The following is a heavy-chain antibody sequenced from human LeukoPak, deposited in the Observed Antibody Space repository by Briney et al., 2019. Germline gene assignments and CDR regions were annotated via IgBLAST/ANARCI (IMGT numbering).Heavy chain of an antibody. CDR2: IYSGGST. Sequence: TGGSLRLSCAASGFTVSSNYMSCVRQAPGKGLEWVSVIYSGGSTYYADSVKGRFTISRDNSKNTLYLQMNSLRAEDTAVYYCARGGDRRGFDYWGQGTLVTVSS. CDR3: ARGGDRRGFDY. CDR1: GFTVSSNY. V-gene: IGHV3-53*01. D-gene: IGHD1-14*01. J-gene: IGHJ4*02.